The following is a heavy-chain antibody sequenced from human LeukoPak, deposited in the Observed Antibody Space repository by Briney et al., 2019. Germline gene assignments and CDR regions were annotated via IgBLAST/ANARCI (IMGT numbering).Heavy chain of an antibody. J-gene: IGHJ4*02. D-gene: IGHD2-15*01. CDR3: ARGGLLCSGGSCYSRSANY. V-gene: IGHV4-34*01. CDR2: INHSGST. Sequence: SETLSLTCAVYGGSFSGYYWSWIRQPPGKGLEWIGEINHSGSTNYNPSLKSRVTISVDTSKNQFSLKLNSVTAADTAVYYCARGGLLCSGGSCYSRSANYWGQGNLVTVSS. CDR1: GGSFSGYY.